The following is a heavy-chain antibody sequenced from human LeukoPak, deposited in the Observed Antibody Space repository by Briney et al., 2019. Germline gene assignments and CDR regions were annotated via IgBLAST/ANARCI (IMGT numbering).Heavy chain of an antibody. CDR3: AKDHCGGDCYSPYYFDY. J-gene: IGHJ4*02. D-gene: IGHD2-21*01. CDR1: GFTFDDYA. CDR2: ISGDGGST. Sequence: GGSLRLSCAASGFTFDDYAMHWVRQAPGKGLEWVSLISGDGGSTYYADSVKGRFTISRDNSKNTLYLQMNSLRAEDTAVYYCAKDHCGGDCYSPYYFDYWGQGTLVTVSS. V-gene: IGHV3-43*02.